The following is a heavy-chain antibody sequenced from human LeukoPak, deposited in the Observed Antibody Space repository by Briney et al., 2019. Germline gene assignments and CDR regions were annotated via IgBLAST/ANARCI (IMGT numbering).Heavy chain of an antibody. CDR1: GFTFSSYG. J-gene: IGHJ4*02. Sequence: GGSLRLSCAASGFTFSSYGMHWVRQAPGKGLEWVSGINWNGGSTGYADSVKGRFTISRDNSKNTLYLQMNSLRAEDTAVYYCAKDPTRIAVAGPPGYWGQGTLVTVSS. CDR2: INWNGGST. D-gene: IGHD6-19*01. V-gene: IGHV3-NL1*01. CDR3: AKDPTRIAVAGPPGY.